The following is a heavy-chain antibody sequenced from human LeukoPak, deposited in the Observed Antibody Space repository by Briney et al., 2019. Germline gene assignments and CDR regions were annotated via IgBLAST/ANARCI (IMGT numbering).Heavy chain of an antibody. V-gene: IGHV1-24*01. CDR3: AGDVLVSGGSYYHGF. CDR2: VDPKDGET. Sequence: GASVNVSCKVSVYALTELSIHWVRQAPGKGFEWMGGVDPKDGETIYAQNFQDRVTVTDDRSTDTSYMELRGLTSEDTALYYCAGDVLVSGGSYYHGFWGQGTLVTVSS. J-gene: IGHJ4*02. CDR1: VYALTELS. D-gene: IGHD3-10*01.